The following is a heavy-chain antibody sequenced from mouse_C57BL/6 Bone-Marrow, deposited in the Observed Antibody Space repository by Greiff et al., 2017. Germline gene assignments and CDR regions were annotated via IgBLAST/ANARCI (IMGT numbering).Heavy chain of an antibody. CDR2: IYPRGGST. CDR1: GYTFTSYG. V-gene: IGHV1-85*01. D-gene: IGHD2-2*01. J-gene: IGHJ2*01. Sequence: QVQLQQSGPELVKPGASVKLSCKASGYTFTSYGLNWVKQRPGQGLEWIGWIYPRGGSTKYNEKFKGKGTLTVDTSSSTAYMELNSLSSEDSAVYFCARSWGWLRRNYWGQGTTLTVSS. CDR3: ARSWGWLRRNY.